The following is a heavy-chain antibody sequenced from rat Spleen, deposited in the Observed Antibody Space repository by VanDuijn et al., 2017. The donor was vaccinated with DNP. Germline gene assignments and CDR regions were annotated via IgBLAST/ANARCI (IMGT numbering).Heavy chain of an antibody. V-gene: IGHV3-1*01. J-gene: IGHJ2*01. Sequence: EVQLQESGPGLVKPSQSLSLTCSVTGYSITSNYWAWIRKFPGNKMEGMGYISDSGGTGYNPSLKSRFSITRDTSKNQFFLQLNSVTTEDTATYYCARWSRYFDSWGQGVMVTVSS. CDR2: ISDSGGT. CDR1: GYSITSNY. CDR3: ARWSRYFDS.